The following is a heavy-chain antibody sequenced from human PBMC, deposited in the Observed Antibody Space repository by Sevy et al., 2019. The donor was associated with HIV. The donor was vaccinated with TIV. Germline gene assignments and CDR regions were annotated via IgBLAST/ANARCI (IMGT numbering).Heavy chain of an antibody. CDR3: AGGGFLEWLLDY. Sequence: SETLSLTCTVSGGSISSYYWSWIRQSAGKGLEWIGRIYTSGSTNYNPSLKSRVAMSVDTSKNQSSLKLSSVTAADTAVYYCAGGGFLEWLLDYWGQGTLVTVSS. CDR2: IYTSGST. D-gene: IGHD3-3*01. V-gene: IGHV4-4*07. CDR1: GGSISSYY. J-gene: IGHJ4*02.